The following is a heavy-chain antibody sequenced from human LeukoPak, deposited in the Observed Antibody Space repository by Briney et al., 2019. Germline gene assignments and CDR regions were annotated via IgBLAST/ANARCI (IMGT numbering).Heavy chain of an antibody. J-gene: IGHJ4*02. D-gene: IGHD3-10*01. V-gene: IGHV1-2*02. Sequence: GASVKVSCKASGYTFTGYYMHWVRQAPGQGLEWMGWINPNSGGTNYAQKFQGRVTMTRDTSISTAYMELSRLRSDDTAVYYCARDQRRGYGSGSSIDYWGQGTLVTVSS. CDR1: GYTFTGYY. CDR2: INPNSGGT. CDR3: ARDQRRGYGSGSSIDY.